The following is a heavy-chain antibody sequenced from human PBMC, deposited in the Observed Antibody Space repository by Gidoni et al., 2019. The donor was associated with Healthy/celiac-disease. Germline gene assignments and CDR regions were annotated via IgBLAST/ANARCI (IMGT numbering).Heavy chain of an antibody. CDR2: CDPEDGET. CDR3: ATAPYSITGCVY. Sequence: QVQLVQSGAEGKKPGASVKVSCKVSGYTLTELSMHWVRQAPGKGLEWMGGCDPEDGETLYAQKFQGRVTMTEDTSTDTAYMELSSLRSEDTAVYYCATAPYSITGCVYWGQGTLVTVCS. V-gene: IGHV1-24*01. CDR1: GYTLTELS. D-gene: IGHD1-20*01. J-gene: IGHJ4*02.